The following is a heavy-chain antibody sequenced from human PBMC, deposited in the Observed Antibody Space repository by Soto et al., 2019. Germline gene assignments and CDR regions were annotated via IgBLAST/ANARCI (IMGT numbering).Heavy chain of an antibody. J-gene: IGHJ4*02. CDR1: GYSFTIYW. D-gene: IGHD5-12*01. CDR3: ARLKRDGHNYSPLYY. Sequence: EVQRVQSGAEVKKPGESLKISCKGSGYSFTIYWIGLVRQMPGKGLEWMGIIYPGDSDTRYSPSFQGQVTISADKSIRPAYLQWSSLKASDTAMYYCARLKRDGHNYSPLYYWGQGTLVTVSS. V-gene: IGHV5-51*03. CDR2: IYPGDSDT.